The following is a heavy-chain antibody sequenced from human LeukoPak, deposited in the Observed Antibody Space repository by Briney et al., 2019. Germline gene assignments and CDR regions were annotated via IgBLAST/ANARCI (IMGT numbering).Heavy chain of an antibody. CDR2: IKQDGSEK. D-gene: IGHD3-10*01. Sequence: GGSLRLSRAASGFTFSGYWMTWVRQAPGKGLEWVANIKQDGSEKYYVDSVKGRFTISRDNAKNSLYLQLSSLRADDTAVYYCARGLWFGYYFDYWGQGTPVTVSS. V-gene: IGHV3-7*05. CDR3: ARGLWFGYYFDY. CDR1: GFTFSGYW. J-gene: IGHJ4*02.